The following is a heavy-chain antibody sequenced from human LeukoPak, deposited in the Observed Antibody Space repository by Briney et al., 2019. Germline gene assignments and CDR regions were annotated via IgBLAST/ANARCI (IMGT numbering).Heavy chain of an antibody. Sequence: SQTLSLTCAISGDSVSSNSAAWNWIRQSPSRGLEWLGRTYYRSKWYNDYAVSVKSRITINPDTSKNQFSLQLNSVTPEDTAVYYCARDEGDSGYDLLAEYYFDYWGQGTLVTVSS. CDR1: GDSVSSNSAA. V-gene: IGHV6-1*01. D-gene: IGHD5-12*01. J-gene: IGHJ4*02. CDR3: ARDEGDSGYDLLAEYYFDY. CDR2: TYYRSKWYN.